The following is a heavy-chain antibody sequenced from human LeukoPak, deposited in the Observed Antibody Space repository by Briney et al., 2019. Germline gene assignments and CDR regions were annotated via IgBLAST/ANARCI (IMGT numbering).Heavy chain of an antibody. CDR2: ISWNSGSI. CDR1: GFTFDDYA. Sequence: GGSLRLSCAASGFTFDDYAMHWVRQAPGKGLEWVSGISWNSGSIGYADSVKGRFTISRDNAKNSLYLQMNSLRAEDTALYYCAKDQQWLVSGLVDYWGQGTLVTVSS. CDR3: AKDQQWLVSGLVDY. J-gene: IGHJ4*02. D-gene: IGHD6-19*01. V-gene: IGHV3-9*01.